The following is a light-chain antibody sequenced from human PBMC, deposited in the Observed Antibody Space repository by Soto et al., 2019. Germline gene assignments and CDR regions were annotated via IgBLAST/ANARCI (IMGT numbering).Light chain of an antibody. V-gene: IGKV3-20*01. CDR3: QQYDSSLFT. J-gene: IGKJ3*01. CDR1: QSVSSSY. CDR2: GAS. Sequence: EIVLTQSPGTLSLSPGERATLSCRASQSVSSSYLAWYQHKPGQAPRLLIYGASSRATGIPDRFSGSGSGTDFTLTISRLETEDFAVYYCQQYDSSLFTFGPGNKVDIK.